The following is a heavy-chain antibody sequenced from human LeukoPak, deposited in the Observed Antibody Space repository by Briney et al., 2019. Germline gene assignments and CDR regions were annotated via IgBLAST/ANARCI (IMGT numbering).Heavy chain of an antibody. CDR1: GGSISSSSHY. J-gene: IGHJ4*02. V-gene: IGHV4-39*01. CDR2: IYFSGST. D-gene: IGHD3-16*01. CDR3: ARLDSIHLITY. Sequence: SETLSLTCTVFGGSISSSSHYWGWIRQPPGEGLEWIGSIYFSGSTYYSPSLKSRVTISVDPSTNQFPLKLSSVTAADTAVYYCARLDSIHLITYWGQGTLVTVSS.